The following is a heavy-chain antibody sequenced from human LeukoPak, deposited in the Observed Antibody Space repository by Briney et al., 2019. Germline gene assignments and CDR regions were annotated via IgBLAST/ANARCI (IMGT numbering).Heavy chain of an antibody. J-gene: IGHJ4*02. Sequence: GGSLTLSCEASGFTFSSYWMSWVRQAPGQGLEWVARINHDGSEKYYVESVKGRFTISRDNAKNSLYLQMNSLRAEDTAVYYCARGPPCREYCSLEFYFDYWGQGTLVTVSS. CDR2: INHDGSEK. CDR1: GFTFSSYW. CDR3: ARGPPCREYCSLEFYFDY. D-gene: IGHD2/OR15-2a*01. V-gene: IGHV3-7*05.